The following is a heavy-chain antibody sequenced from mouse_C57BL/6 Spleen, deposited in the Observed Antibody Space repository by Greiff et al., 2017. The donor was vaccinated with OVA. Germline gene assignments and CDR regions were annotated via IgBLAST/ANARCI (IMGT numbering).Heavy chain of an antibody. Sequence: VQLQQSGPELVKPGASVKISCKASGYAFSSSWMNWVKQRPGKGLEWIGRIYPGDGDTNYNGKFKGKATLTADKSSSTAYMQLSSLTSEDSAVYFCARSYITTVPYYFDYWGQGTTLTVSS. J-gene: IGHJ2*01. V-gene: IGHV1-82*01. CDR1: GYAFSSSW. D-gene: IGHD1-1*01. CDR3: ARSYITTVPYYFDY. CDR2: IYPGDGDT.